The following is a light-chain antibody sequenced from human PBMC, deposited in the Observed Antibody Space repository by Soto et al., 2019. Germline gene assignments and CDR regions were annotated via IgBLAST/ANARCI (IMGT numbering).Light chain of an antibody. V-gene: IGLV3-21*02. CDR1: NIESKS. CDR2: ADD. CDR3: QVWDSSRDLHV. Sequence: SYELTQPPSVSVVPGQTARIMCGGNNIESKSVHWYQQKAGQAPVLVVYADDDRPSGIPERFSGSNSGNTATLTITRVEAGDEADYFCQVWDSSRDLHVFGSGTKLTVL. J-gene: IGLJ1*01.